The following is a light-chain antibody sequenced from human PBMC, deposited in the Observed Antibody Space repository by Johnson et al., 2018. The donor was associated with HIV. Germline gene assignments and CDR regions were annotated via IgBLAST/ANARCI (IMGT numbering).Light chain of an antibody. CDR2: ENN. CDR1: SSNIGNNY. Sequence: QSMLTQPPSVSAAPGQKVTISCSGSSSNIGNNYVSWYQQLPGTAPKLLIYENNMRPSGIPDRFSGSKSGTSATLGIAGLQTGDEADYYCGTWDNSLSTGAVFGTGTKVPVL. CDR3: GTWDNSLSTGAV. J-gene: IGLJ1*01. V-gene: IGLV1-51*02.